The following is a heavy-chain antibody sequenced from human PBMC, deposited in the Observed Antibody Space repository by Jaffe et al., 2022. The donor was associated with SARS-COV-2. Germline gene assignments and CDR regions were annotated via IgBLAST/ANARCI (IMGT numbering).Heavy chain of an antibody. Sequence: QLQLQESGPGLVKPSETLSLTCTVSGGSISSSSYYWGWIRQPPGKGLEWIGSIYYSGSTYYNPSLKSRVTISVDTSKNQFSLKLSSVTAADTAVYYCATIGQQWLADYWGQGTLVTVSS. CDR2: IYYSGST. D-gene: IGHD6-19*01. J-gene: IGHJ4*02. CDR1: GGSISSSSYY. V-gene: IGHV4-39*01. CDR3: ATIGQQWLADY.